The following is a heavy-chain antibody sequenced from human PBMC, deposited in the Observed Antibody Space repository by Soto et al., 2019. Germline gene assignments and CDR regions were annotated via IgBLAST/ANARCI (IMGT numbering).Heavy chain of an antibody. CDR1: GGYISNTHI. D-gene: IGHD7-27*01. J-gene: IGHJ4*02. V-gene: IGHV4-4*02. CDR3: ARGPSGDKVDS. CDR2: IYHSGTT. Sequence: ADTLPATWAVSGGYISNTHIWRCGRQPPGKGLEWIGEIYHSGTTDYNPSLKSRVTMSVDTSKSQLSLTLSSVSAADTAVYYCARGPSGDKVDSWGQGTLVTVSS.